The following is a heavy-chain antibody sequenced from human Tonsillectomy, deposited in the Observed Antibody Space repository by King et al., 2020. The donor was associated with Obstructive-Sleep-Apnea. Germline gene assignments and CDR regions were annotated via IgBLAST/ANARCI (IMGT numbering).Heavy chain of an antibody. V-gene: IGHV3-7*03. D-gene: IGHD3-22*01. Sequence: VQLVESGGGLVQPGGSLRLSCAASGFTFSSYWVSLVRQAPGKGLGWVANIKQDGSGKYYVGFVKCRFTISRDNAKNSLYLQMNSLRAEDTAVYYCASASGYWGAFDIWGQGTMVTVSS. CDR2: IKQDGSGK. CDR3: ASASGYWGAFDI. J-gene: IGHJ3*02. CDR1: GFTFSSYW.